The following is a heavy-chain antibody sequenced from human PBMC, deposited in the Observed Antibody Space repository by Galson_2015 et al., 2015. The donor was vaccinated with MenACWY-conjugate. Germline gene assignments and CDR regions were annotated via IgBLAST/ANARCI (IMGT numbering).Heavy chain of an antibody. CDR1: GGSISSRSFF. V-gene: IGHV4-39*01. Sequence: SETLSLTCTISGGSISSRSFFWGWIRQPPGKGLEWIGSIYYSGSTYYNPSLKSRVTISVDTSKKQVSLNLISVTAADTAVYYCARLPYYYESGGYAIDIWGQGTMVTVSS. J-gene: IGHJ3*02. CDR2: IYYSGST. D-gene: IGHD3-22*01. CDR3: ARLPYYYESGGYAIDI.